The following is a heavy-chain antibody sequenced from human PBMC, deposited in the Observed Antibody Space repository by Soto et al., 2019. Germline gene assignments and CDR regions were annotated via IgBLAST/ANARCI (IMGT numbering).Heavy chain of an antibody. CDR2: LYWDDDQ. V-gene: IGHV2-5*02. D-gene: IGHD2-21*01. J-gene: IGHJ6*02. CDR1: GLSLRTTGEG. Sequence: QVTLKESGPTLLKPTQTLTLTCTVSGLSLRTTGEGVGWVRQPPGKPLEWLALLYWDDDQRYSPSLRSRLTIDKDLAEKQLVLTTAYMDTVDKAEYYCVQRRCGGDCLEIYSSHAYNGLDVWGQGTTVTVAS. CDR3: VQRRCGGDCLEIYSSHAYNGLDV.